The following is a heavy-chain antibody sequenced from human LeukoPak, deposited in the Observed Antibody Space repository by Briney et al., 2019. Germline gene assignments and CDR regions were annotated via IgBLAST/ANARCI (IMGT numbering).Heavy chain of an antibody. CDR1: GYSFTSYW. J-gene: IGHJ3*02. CDR3: ARDYYGSGSYYKRRGAFDI. D-gene: IGHD3-10*01. CDR2: IYPGDSDT. Sequence: PGESLKISCKGSGYSFTSYWIGWVRQMPGKGLEWMGIIYPGDSDTRYSPSFQGQVTISADKSISTAYLQWSSLKASDTAMYYCARDYYGSGSYYKRRGAFDIWGQGTMVTVSS. V-gene: IGHV5-51*01.